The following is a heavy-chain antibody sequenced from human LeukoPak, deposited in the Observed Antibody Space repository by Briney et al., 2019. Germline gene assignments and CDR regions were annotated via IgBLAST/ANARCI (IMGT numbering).Heavy chain of an antibody. CDR3: ARDRDWAFDY. CDR1: GFTFSSYS. V-gene: IGHV3-30*02. Sequence: GGSLRLSCAASGFTFSSYSMNWVCQAPGKGLEWVAFTRNDGNNKYYADSVKGRFTISRDNSKNTLSLQMNSLRTEDTAVYYCARDRDWAFDYWGQGILVTVSS. D-gene: IGHD2-21*01. J-gene: IGHJ4*02. CDR2: TRNDGNNK.